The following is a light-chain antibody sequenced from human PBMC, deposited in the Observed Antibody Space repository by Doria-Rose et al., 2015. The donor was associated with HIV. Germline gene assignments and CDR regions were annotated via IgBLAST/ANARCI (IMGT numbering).Light chain of an antibody. CDR2: WAS. CDR3: QQYYDTPS. V-gene: IGKV4-1*01. J-gene: IGKJ3*01. CDR1: QSLLYTSKNY. Sequence: TQSPESLGMSLGERATLNCKSNQSLLYTSKNYLAWYQQKPGQPPKLLIYWASTRQSGVPARFSGSGSVTDFTLTISSLEAEDVAVYYCQQYYDTPSFGPGTTVDIQ.